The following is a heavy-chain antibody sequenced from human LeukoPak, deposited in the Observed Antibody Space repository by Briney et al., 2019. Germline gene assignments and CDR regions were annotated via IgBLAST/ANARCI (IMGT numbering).Heavy chain of an antibody. D-gene: IGHD2-15*01. CDR1: GGSFSGYY. CDR3: ARGGDRPLYCSGGSCYDSGDPTAFDY. V-gene: IGHV4-34*01. CDR2: INHSGST. J-gene: IGHJ4*02. Sequence: SETLSLTCAVYGGSFSGYYWSWIRQPPGKGLEWIGEINHSGSTNYNPSLKSRVTISVDTSKNQFSLKLSSVTAADTAVYYCARGGDRPLYCSGGSCYDSGDPTAFDYWGQGTLVT.